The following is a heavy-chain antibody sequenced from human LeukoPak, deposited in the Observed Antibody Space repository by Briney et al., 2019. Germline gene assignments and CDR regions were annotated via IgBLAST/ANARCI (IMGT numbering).Heavy chain of an antibody. CDR2: IIPIFGTA. V-gene: IGHV1-69*06. CDR1: GGTFNNYT. CDR3: ARVGGGYGSGSYSNWFDP. Sequence: GASVKVSCKASGGTFNNYTISWVRQAPGQGLEWMGGIIPIFGTANYAQKFQGRVTITADKSTSTVYMELSSLRSEDTAVYYCARVGGGYGSGSYSNWFDPWGQGTLVTVSS. J-gene: IGHJ5*02. D-gene: IGHD3-10*01.